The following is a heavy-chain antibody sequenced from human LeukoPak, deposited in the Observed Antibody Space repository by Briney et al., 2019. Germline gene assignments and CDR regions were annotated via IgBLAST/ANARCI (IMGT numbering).Heavy chain of an antibody. CDR3: ARDPLAYGANSFDY. Sequence: GRSLRLSCAASGFTFSSYAMHWVRQAPGKGLEWVAVISYDGSNKYYADSVKGRFTISRDNSKNTLYLQMNSLRAEDTAVYYCARDPLAYGANSFDYWGQGTLATVSS. CDR2: ISYDGSNK. D-gene: IGHD4-17*01. V-gene: IGHV3-30-3*01. J-gene: IGHJ4*02. CDR1: GFTFSSYA.